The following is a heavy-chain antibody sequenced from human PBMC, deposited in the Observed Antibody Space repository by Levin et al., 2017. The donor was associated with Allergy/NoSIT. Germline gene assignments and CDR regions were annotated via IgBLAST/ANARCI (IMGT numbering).Heavy chain of an antibody. D-gene: IGHD5-18*01. Sequence: GESLKISCAASGFTISDYAMAWVRQAPGKGLDWVSGVSGDGLLTYYEDSVKGRFTISRDKSKNTLYLQMSSLRTEDTAFYSCAKTGGYISAGFDAWGQGTLVTVAS. CDR3: AKTGGYISAGFDA. V-gene: IGHV3-23*01. CDR1: GFTISDYA. J-gene: IGHJ4*02. CDR2: VSGDGLLT.